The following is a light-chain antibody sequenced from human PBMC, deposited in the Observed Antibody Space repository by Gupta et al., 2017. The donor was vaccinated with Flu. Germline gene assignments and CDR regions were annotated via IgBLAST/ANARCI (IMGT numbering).Light chain of an antibody. J-gene: IGLJ1*01. V-gene: IGLV2-14*01. CDR1: SSDVGGYKF. CDR2: EVS. CDR3: SSFTSRSTLV. Sequence: QSALTQPASVSGPPGQSITISCTGTSSDVGGYKFVSWYQQHPGKAPKLMIYEVSKRPSGVSNRFSGSKSGNTASLTISGLQAEDEADYYCSSFTSRSTLVFGTGTKVTVV.